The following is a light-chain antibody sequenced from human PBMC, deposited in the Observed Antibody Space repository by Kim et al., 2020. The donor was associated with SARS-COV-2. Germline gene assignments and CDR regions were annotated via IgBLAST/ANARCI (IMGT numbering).Light chain of an antibody. Sequence: EIVLTQSPGTLSLSPGERATLSCRASQSVSSSYLAWYQQKPGQAPRLLIYVASSRATGIPDRFSGSGSGTDFTLTISREPEDFAVYYCQQYGSSPPITFGQGTRLEIK. CDR1: QSVSSSY. V-gene: IGKV3-20*01. J-gene: IGKJ5*01. CDR3: QQYGSSPPIT. CDR2: VAS.